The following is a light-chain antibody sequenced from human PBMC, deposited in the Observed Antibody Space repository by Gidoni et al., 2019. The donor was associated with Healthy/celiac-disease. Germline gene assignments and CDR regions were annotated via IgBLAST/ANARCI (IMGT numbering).Light chain of an antibody. CDR3: SSYTSSGVV. CDR2: DVS. Sequence: QSALTQPASVSGSPGQSITISCTGTSSDVGGYNYVSWYQQHQGKAPKLMIYDVSNRPSGVSNRFSGSKSGNTASLTISGLQAEDEADYYCSSYTSSGVVFGGGTKLTVL. J-gene: IGLJ2*01. V-gene: IGLV2-14*03. CDR1: SSDVGGYNY.